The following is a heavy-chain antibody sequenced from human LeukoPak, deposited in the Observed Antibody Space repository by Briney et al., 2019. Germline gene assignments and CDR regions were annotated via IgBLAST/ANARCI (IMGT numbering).Heavy chain of an antibody. D-gene: IGHD3-22*01. CDR1: GFTFSSYS. Sequence: GGSLRLSCAASGFTFSSYSMNWVRQAPGKGLEWVSYISSSGGAIYYADSVKGRFTISRDNSKNMVYLQMNSLRAEDTALYYCVGDPPNSGYAFQVWGHGTVVTVSS. V-gene: IGHV3-48*01. CDR2: ISSSGGAI. CDR3: VGDPPNSGYAFQV. J-gene: IGHJ3*01.